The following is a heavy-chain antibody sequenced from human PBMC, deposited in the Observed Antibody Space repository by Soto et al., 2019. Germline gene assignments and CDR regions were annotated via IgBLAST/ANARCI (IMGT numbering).Heavy chain of an antibody. D-gene: IGHD3-22*01. J-gene: IGHJ4*02. Sequence: SETLSLTCTVSGGSISSGGYYWSWIRQHPGKGLEWIGYIYYSGSTYYNPSLKSRVTISVDTSKNQFSLKLSSVTAADTAVYYCAIVNYDSSGYRFDYWGQGTLVTVSA. CDR2: IYYSGST. CDR1: GGSISSGGYY. V-gene: IGHV4-31*03. CDR3: AIVNYDSSGYRFDY.